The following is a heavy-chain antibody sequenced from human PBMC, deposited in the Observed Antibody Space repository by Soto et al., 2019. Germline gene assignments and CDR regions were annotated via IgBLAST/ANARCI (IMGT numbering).Heavy chain of an antibody. Sequence: GASVKVSCKASGGTFSSYAISWVRQAPGQGLEWMGGIIPIFGTANYAQKFQGRVTITADESTSTAYMELSSLRSEDTAVYYCARPRAPYSYGYLGDAFDIWGQGTMVTVSS. V-gene: IGHV1-69*13. CDR1: GGTFSSYA. J-gene: IGHJ3*02. CDR2: IIPIFGTA. CDR3: ARPRAPYSYGYLGDAFDI. D-gene: IGHD5-18*01.